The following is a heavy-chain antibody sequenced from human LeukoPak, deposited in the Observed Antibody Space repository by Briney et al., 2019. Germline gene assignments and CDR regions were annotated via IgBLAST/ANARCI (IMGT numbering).Heavy chain of an antibody. CDR3: ARGGNRFGGFYFDY. D-gene: IGHD3-10*01. Sequence: PSETLSLTCTVSADSLSSGGHYWAWIRQFPGKGLESIGFIHHSGRSRHNPSLKDRVAISVDTSRKQFALKLSSVTAADTAMYYCARGGNRFGGFYFDYWGQGIQSSSPQ. V-gene: IGHV4-31*03. J-gene: IGHJ4*02. CDR2: IHHSGRS. CDR1: ADSLSSGGHY.